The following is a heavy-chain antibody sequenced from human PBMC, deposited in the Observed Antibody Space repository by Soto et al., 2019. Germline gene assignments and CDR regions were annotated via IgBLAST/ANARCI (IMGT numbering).Heavy chain of an antibody. J-gene: IGHJ6*02. CDR3: ARDGMVRGYYYYGMDA. CDR2: ISSSSSYI. D-gene: IGHD3-10*01. Sequence: EVQLVESGGGLVKPGGSLRLSCAASGFTFSSYSMNWVRQAPGKGLEWVSSISSSSSYIYYADSVKGRFTISRDNAKNSLYLQMNSVRAEDTAVYYCARDGMVRGYYYYGMDAWGQGTTVTVSS. CDR1: GFTFSSYS. V-gene: IGHV3-21*01.